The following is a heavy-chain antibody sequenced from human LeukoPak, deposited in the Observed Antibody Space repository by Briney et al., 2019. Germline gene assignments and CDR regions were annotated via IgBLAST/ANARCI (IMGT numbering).Heavy chain of an antibody. J-gene: IGHJ3*02. CDR3: ARESGYYLGSSAFDI. V-gene: IGHV3-48*01. Sequence: PGGSLRLSCAASGFTFSSYSMNWVRQAPGKGLEWISYISSSSTIYYADSVKGRFTISRDSAKNSLYLQMNSLRAEDTAVYYCARESGYYLGSSAFDIWGQGTMVTVSS. CDR2: ISSSSTI. CDR1: GFTFSSYS. D-gene: IGHD3-22*01.